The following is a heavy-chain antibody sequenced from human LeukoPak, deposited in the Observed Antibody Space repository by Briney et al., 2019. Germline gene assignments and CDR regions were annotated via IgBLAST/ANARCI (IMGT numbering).Heavy chain of an antibody. D-gene: IGHD5-24*01. CDR1: GFSFSNFG. CDR3: VKGGDGFNFGDH. J-gene: IGHJ4*02. Sequence: GRSLRLSRAASGFSFSNFGMHWVRQTPGKGLEWVALIWSDARKTHYAESVMGRFTISRDNSENTLYLQMNSLRVEDTAVYYCVKGGDGFNFGDHWGQGNRVTVSS. CDR2: IWSDARKT. V-gene: IGHV3-33*06.